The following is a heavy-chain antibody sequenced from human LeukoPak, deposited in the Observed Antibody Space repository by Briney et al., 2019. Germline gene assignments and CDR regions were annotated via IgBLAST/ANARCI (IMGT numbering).Heavy chain of an antibody. CDR3: AGLLGYCSGNRCPSSANYYYYMDV. CDR2: IYYSGNS. J-gene: IGHJ6*03. CDR1: GSSIRSNYY. D-gene: IGHD2-15*01. Sequence: SETLSLTCTVSGSSIRSNYYWGWIRQPPGKGLEWIGSIYYSGNSYYNPSLKSRVTMSIDTSKNQFSLKVNSVTAADTAVYYCAGLLGYCSGNRCPSSANYYYYMDVWGKGTTVTVSS. V-gene: IGHV4-39*07.